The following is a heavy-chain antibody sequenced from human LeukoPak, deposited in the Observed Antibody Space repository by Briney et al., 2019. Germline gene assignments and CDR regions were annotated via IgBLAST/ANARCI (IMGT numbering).Heavy chain of an antibody. Sequence: SETLSLTCTVSGGSISSSSYYWGWIRQPPGKGLEWIGSIYYSGSTNYNPSLKSRVTISVDTSKNQFSLKLSSVTAADTAVYYCARRDSSGWSAHFDYWGQGTLVTVSS. CDR2: IYYSGST. CDR3: ARRDSSGWSAHFDY. CDR1: GGSISSSSYY. D-gene: IGHD6-19*01. V-gene: IGHV4-39*07. J-gene: IGHJ4*02.